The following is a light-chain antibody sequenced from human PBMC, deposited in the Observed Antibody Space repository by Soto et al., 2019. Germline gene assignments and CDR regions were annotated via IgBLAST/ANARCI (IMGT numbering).Light chain of an antibody. Sequence: DIPMTQSPSSLSASVGDRVTITCRASQGIRDDLGWFQQRPGQAPKRLIYGALSLETGVPPRFSGSGSGTEFTLTIAGLQPEDFAIYYCLQYNSYPRTFGQGTKL. J-gene: IGKJ2*01. V-gene: IGKV1-17*01. CDR3: LQYNSYPRT. CDR2: GAL. CDR1: QGIRDD.